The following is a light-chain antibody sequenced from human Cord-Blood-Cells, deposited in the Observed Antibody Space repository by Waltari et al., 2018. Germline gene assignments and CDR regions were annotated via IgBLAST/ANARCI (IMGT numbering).Light chain of an antibody. V-gene: IGLV2-14*01. CDR3: SSYTSSSLWV. CDR2: DVS. CDR1: SSDVGGYNY. J-gene: IGLJ3*02. Sequence: QSALTQPASVSGSPGQSITISCTGTSSDVGGYNYVSWYKQHPGKAPKLMIYDVSKRPSGVSNRCSGSKSGNTASLTISGLQAEDEADYSCSSYTSSSLWVFGGGTKLTVL.